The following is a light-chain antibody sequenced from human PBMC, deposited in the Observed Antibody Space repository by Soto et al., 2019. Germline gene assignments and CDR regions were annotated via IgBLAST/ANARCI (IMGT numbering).Light chain of an antibody. Sequence: DIQMTQSPSSVSASVGDRVTITCRASQPVSNWLAWYQQKPGKAPKLLIYAASNLQIGVPSRFSGSGSGTDFTLTISSLQPEDFATYYCQQANGFPPLTFGGGTTVEIK. CDR3: QQANGFPPLT. CDR2: AAS. V-gene: IGKV1-12*01. J-gene: IGKJ4*01. CDR1: QPVSNW.